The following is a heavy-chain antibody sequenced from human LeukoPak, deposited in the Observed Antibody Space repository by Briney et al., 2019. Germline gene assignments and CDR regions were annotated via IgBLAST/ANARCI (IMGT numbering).Heavy chain of an antibody. Sequence: SETLSLTCTVSSGSISSYYWSWIRQPPGKGLEWIGYIYYKGNTNYNPSLKSRVTISVDTSKNQFSLNLTSVTAADTAVYYCARHNGATYYFDHWGQGTLVTVSS. CDR2: IYYKGNT. CDR1: SGSISSYY. V-gene: IGHV4-59*08. CDR3: ARHNGATYYFDH. D-gene: IGHD4-17*01. J-gene: IGHJ4*02.